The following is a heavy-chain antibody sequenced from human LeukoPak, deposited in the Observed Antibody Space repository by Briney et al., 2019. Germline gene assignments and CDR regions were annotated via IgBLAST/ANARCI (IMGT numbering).Heavy chain of an antibody. CDR1: GFTFSSYA. V-gene: IGHV3-23*01. CDR2: ISGSGGST. D-gene: IGHD3-3*01. Sequence: PGGSLRLSCAASGFTFSSYAMSWVRQAPGKGLEWVSAISGSGGSTYYADSVKDRFTISRDNSKNTLYLQMNSLRAEDTAVYYCAKDRANNFWSGYYVGPQDRYYFDYWGQGTLVTVSS. CDR3: AKDRANNFWSGYYVGPQDRYYFDY. J-gene: IGHJ4*02.